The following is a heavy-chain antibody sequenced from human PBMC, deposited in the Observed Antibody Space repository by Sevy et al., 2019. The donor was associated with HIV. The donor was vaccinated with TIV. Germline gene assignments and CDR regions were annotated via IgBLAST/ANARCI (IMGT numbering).Heavy chain of an antibody. J-gene: IGHJ4*02. CDR1: GASFRNFY. CDR3: ARGRPLSAIDSNRYFFDS. V-gene: IGHV4-34*01. CDR2: IHHSGST. D-gene: IGHD3-22*01. Sequence: SETLSLTCAVYGASFRNFYWSWIRQSPGKGLEWIGEIHHSGSTNFNPSLESRVTMSEDKSKSQFPLNLRSVTAADTAVYYCARGRPLSAIDSNRYFFDSWGPGTLVTVSS.